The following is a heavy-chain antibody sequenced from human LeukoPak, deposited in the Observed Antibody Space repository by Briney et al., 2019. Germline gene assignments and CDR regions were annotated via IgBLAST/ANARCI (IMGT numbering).Heavy chain of an antibody. V-gene: IGHV4-59*08. D-gene: IGHD3-22*01. J-gene: IGHJ4*02. CDR2: IYYSGST. CDR3: ARRDSYSSGYYYFDY. Sequence: SETLSLTCTVSGGSISSYYWSWIRQPPGKGLEWIGYIYYSGSTNYTPSLKSRVTISVDTSKNQFSLKLSSVTAADTAVYYCARRDSYSSGYYYFDYWGQGTLVTVSS. CDR1: GGSISSYY.